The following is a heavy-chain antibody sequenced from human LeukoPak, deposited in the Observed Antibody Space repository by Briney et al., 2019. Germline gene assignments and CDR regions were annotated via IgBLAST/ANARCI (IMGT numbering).Heavy chain of an antibody. V-gene: IGHV3-53*04. J-gene: IGHJ6*02. D-gene: IGHD1-14*01. CDR1: GFTFSSYS. CDR3: ATNRSPGDYYYYYGMDV. CDR2: IYSGGST. Sequence: PGGSLRLSCEASGFTFSSYSLTWVRQAPGKGLEWVSVIYSGGSTYYADSVKGRFTISRHNSKNTLYLQMNSLRAEDTAVYYCATNRSPGDYYYYYGMDVWGQGTTVTVSS.